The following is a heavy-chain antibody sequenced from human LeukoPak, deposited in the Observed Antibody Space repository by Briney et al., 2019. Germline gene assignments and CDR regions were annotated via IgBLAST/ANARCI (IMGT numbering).Heavy chain of an antibody. CDR2: IYYSGST. CDR3: ARDAVKGYCSGGSCYY. Sequence: SETLSLTCTVSGGSISSIRYYWGWLRQPPGKGLEGFGRIYYSGSTYYNPSVNIRVTISVDTSKNQFSLNLRSVTAADTAVYYCARDAVKGYCSGGSCYYWGQGTLVTVSS. CDR1: GGSISSIRYY. V-gene: IGHV4-39*07. D-gene: IGHD2-15*01. J-gene: IGHJ4*02.